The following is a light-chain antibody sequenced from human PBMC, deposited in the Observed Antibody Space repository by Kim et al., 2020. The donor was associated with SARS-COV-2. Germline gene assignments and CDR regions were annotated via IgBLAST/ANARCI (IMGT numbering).Light chain of an antibody. J-gene: IGKJ4*01. CDR2: GAC. V-gene: IGKV3-15*01. Sequence: SPGGGGTLTCRATQNVSSSLAGYQQKPGQAPRLLIYGACTRATGIPARFSGSGSGTEFTLTISSLQSEDFAVYYCQQYNNWPPLTFGGGTKVDIK. CDR3: QQYNNWPPLT. CDR1: QNVSSS.